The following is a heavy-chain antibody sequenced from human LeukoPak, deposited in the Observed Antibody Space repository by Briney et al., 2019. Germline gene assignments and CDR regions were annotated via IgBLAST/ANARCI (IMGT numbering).Heavy chain of an antibody. D-gene: IGHD3-10*01. V-gene: IGHV3-30*18. J-gene: IGHJ4*02. CDR3: AKARTVHVEIGENEAAERDY. CDR1: GFTFSDYG. Sequence: HPGGSLRLSCAASGFTFSDYGMHWVRQAPGKGLEWVAVISYDGSNKYYADSVKGRFTISRDNSKNTLYLQMNSLRAEDTAVYYCAKARTVHVEIGENEAAERDYWGQGTLVTVSS. CDR2: ISYDGSNK.